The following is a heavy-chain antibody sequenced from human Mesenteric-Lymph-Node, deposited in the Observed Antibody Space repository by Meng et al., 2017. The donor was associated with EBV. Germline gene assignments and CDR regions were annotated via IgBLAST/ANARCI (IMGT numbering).Heavy chain of an antibody. V-gene: IGHV4-30-4*01. J-gene: IGHJ4*02. D-gene: IGHD2-21*02. CDR2: IYYDGTT. CDR3: ARGVGGGYDYYLDY. Sequence: VLLQESGPGLVKPSQPLSLTWPVSGGSISRGGSYWSWIRQPPGKGLEWVGYIYYDGTTYYNPSLKSRGTISLDTSKNHFSLKLTSVTAADTAVYYCARGVGGGYDYYLDYWGQGSLVTVSS. CDR1: GGSISRGGSY.